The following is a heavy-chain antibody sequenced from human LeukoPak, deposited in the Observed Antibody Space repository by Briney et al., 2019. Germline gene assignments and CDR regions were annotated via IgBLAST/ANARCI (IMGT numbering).Heavy chain of an antibody. Sequence: SGPTLVKPTQTLTLTCTFSGFSLSTSGVGVGWIRQPPGKALEWLALIYWDHDKRYSPSLKTRLTITKDTSRNQVVLTMTNMDPVDTATYYCARLYCYGSGSYFYFDYWGQGTLVTVSS. V-gene: IGHV2-5*02. CDR1: GFSLSTSGVG. CDR3: ARLYCYGSGSYFYFDY. J-gene: IGHJ4*02. CDR2: IYWDHDK. D-gene: IGHD3-10*01.